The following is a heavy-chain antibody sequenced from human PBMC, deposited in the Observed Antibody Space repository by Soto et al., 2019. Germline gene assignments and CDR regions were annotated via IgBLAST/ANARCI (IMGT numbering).Heavy chain of an antibody. V-gene: IGHV1-18*01. CDR3: ARDLDGSGSYYTNY. CDR1: GYTFSSIG. Sequence: KVSCKTSGYTFSSIGISWVRQAPGQGLEWMGWISPHKDDTYYAQRLQGRVTMTTDTSTSTAYMELRSLRSDDTAVYFCARDLDGSGSYYTNYWGPGTLVAVSS. CDR2: ISPHKDDT. J-gene: IGHJ4*02. D-gene: IGHD3-10*01.